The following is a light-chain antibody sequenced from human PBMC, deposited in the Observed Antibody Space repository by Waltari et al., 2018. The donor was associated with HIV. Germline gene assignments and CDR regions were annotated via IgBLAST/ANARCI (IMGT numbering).Light chain of an antibody. CDR2: AAS. V-gene: IGKV1-39*01. CDR3: QQSYTTPPN. Sequence: DIQLPQSPSSLSASVGDSVTIDCRASQSIDTYLNWYRQKPGKAPELLIYAASSLQSGVPSRFSGSGSGTDFTLTISSLQLEDFATYYCQQSYTTPPNFGGGTKVEIK. CDR1: QSIDTY. J-gene: IGKJ4*01.